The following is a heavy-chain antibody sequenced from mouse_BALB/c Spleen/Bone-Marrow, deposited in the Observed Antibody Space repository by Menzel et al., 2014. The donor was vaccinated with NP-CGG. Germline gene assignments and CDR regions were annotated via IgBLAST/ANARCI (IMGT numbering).Heavy chain of an antibody. Sequence: VQLKESGPELVKPGASVKMSCKASGYTFTSYVMHWVKQKPGQGLEWIGYINPYNDGTKYNEKFKGKATLTSDKSSSIAYMELSSLTSEDSAVYYCTRGVYYDYDEGAMDYWGQGSSVTDSS. V-gene: IGHV1-14*01. D-gene: IGHD2-4*01. CDR1: GYTFTSYV. CDR3: TRGVYYDYDEGAMDY. CDR2: INPYNDGT. J-gene: IGHJ4*01.